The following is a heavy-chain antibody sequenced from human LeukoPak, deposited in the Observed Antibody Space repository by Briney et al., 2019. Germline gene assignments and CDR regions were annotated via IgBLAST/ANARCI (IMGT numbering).Heavy chain of an antibody. D-gene: IGHD6-13*01. V-gene: IGHV3-53*01. CDR1: GFTVSSNY. Sequence: GGSLRLSCAASGFTVSSNYMSWVRQAPGKGLEWVSIIYSGGSTYYADSVKGRFTISRDNSRNTLYLQMNSLRAEDTAVYYCARATSGYSSSPPEDCWGQGTLVTVSS. J-gene: IGHJ4*02. CDR3: ARATSGYSSSPPEDC. CDR2: IYSGGST.